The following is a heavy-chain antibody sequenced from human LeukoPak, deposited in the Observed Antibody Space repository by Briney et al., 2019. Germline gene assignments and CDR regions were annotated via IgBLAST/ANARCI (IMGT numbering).Heavy chain of an antibody. CDR3: ATLVVTGNPFDY. J-gene: IGHJ4*02. D-gene: IGHD3-22*01. CDR1: GYTFTGYY. CDR2: IDPNSGGT. Sequence: ASVKVSCKASGYTFTGYYMHWVRQAPGQGLEWMAWIDPNSGGTRYAQKFQGRVSLTRDTSISTAYMDLSSLISDDTAVYYCATLVVTGNPFDYWGQGTLVTVSS. V-gene: IGHV1-2*02.